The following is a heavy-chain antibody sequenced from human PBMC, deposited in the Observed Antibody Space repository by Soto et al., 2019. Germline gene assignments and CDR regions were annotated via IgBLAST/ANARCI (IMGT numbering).Heavy chain of an antibody. D-gene: IGHD3-10*01. CDR1: GFTFSTYW. J-gene: IGHJ1*01. CDR3: AREYYSSGTH. V-gene: IGHV3-74*01. CDR2: ISENGGIT. Sequence: GGSLRLSCAASGFTFSTYWMQWVRQVPGEGLVWVSSISENGGITTYADSVKGRFTISRDNAKNTLYPQMNGLRVEDTAIYYCAREYYSSGTHWGQGTLVTVSS.